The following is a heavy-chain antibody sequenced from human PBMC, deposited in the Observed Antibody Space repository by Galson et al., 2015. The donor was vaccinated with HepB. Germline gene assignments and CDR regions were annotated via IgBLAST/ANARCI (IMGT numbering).Heavy chain of an antibody. V-gene: IGHV5-51*03. D-gene: IGHD2-21*02. CDR2: VYPGDSDT. CDR1: GFDFTTYW. J-gene: IGHJ4*02. CDR3: ARRSRDFSDYFEY. Sequence: QSGAEVKKPGESLKISCYGFGFDFTTYWLGWVRQMPGKGLEWMGTVYPGDSDTRYSPPFQGQVTISADKSINTANIQWSSLKASDTAMYYCARRSRDFSDYFEYWGQGTLVTVSP.